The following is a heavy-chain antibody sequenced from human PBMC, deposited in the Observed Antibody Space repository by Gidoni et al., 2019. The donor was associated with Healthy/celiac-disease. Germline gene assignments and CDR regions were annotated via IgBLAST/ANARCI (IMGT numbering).Heavy chain of an antibody. CDR2: INHSGST. D-gene: IGHD2-15*01. CDR1: GGSFSGYY. CDR3: ARRRGYCSGGSCLYPLDY. J-gene: IGHJ4*02. V-gene: IGHV4-34*01. Sequence: QVQLQQWGAGLLKPSETLSLTCAVYGGSFSGYYWSWIRQPPGKGLEWIGEINHSGSTNYNPSLKSRVTISVDTSKNQFSLKLSSVTATDTAVYYCARRRGYCSGGSCLYPLDYWGQGTLVTVSS.